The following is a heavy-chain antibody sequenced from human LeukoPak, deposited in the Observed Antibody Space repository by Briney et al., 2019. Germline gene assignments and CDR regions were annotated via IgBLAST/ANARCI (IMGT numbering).Heavy chain of an antibody. D-gene: IGHD3-22*01. J-gene: IGHJ4*02. CDR2: IYSGGRT. Sequence: PGGSLRLSCAASGFTVSSNYMSWVRQAPGKGLEWVSVIYSGGRTYYADSVKGRFSISRDNSKNTLYLQMNSLRAEDTAVHYCARESNSGYYLSYWGQGTLVTVSS. CDR3: ARESNSGYYLSY. V-gene: IGHV3-66*01. CDR1: GFTVSSNY.